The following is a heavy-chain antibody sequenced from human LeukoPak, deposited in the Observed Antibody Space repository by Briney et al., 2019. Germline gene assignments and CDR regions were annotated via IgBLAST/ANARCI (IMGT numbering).Heavy chain of an antibody. CDR3: ARVSYDSSGYYYVDAFDI. CDR1: GYTFTSYD. V-gene: IGHV1-8*03. J-gene: IGHJ3*02. D-gene: IGHD3-22*01. CDR2: MNPNSGNT. Sequence: ASVKVSCKASGYTFTSYDINWVRQATGQGLEWMGWMNPNSGNTGYAQKFQGRVTITRNTSISTAYMELSSLRSEDTAVYYCARVSYDSSGYYYVDAFDIWGQGTMVTVSS.